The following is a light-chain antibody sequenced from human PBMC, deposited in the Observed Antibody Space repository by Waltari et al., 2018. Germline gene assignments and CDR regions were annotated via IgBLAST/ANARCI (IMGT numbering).Light chain of an antibody. V-gene: IGKV3-20*01. CDR1: QSVSQA. CDR3: QHYLRLPVT. J-gene: IGKJ1*01. CDR2: GAS. Sequence: ELVLTQSPGTLSLSPGERATVSCRASQSVSQALAWYQQKPGQAPRLLIYGASTRATGIPDRFSGSGSWTDFSLTISRREPDDFAVYYCQHYLRLPVTFGQGTTVEI.